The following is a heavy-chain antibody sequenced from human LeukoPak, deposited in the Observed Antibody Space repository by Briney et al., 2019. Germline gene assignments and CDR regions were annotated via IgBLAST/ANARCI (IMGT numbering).Heavy chain of an antibody. Sequence: SETLSLTCAVSGGSISSGGYSWSWIRQPPGKGLEWIGYIYHSGSTYYNPSLKSRVTISVDRSKNQFSLKLSSVTAADTAVYYCASLYSGYPNTYGMDVWGKGTTVTVSS. V-gene: IGHV4-30-2*01. CDR2: IYHSGST. D-gene: IGHD5-12*01. J-gene: IGHJ6*04. CDR1: GGSISSGGYS. CDR3: ASLYSGYPNTYGMDV.